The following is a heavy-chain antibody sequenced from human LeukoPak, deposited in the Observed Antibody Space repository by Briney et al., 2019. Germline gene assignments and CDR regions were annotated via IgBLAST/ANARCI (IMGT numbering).Heavy chain of an antibody. J-gene: IGHJ4*02. CDR1: GFTFSTYW. Sequence: GGSLRLSCAVSGFTFSTYWMSWVRQAPGKGLEWVANIKEDGRTKYYLDSVKGRFTISRDNPKNSLYLEMDSLRADDTAVYFCARIGYVSSSLDFWGQGALVTVSS. V-gene: IGHV3-7*05. CDR3: ARIGYVSSSLDF. CDR2: IKEDGRTK. D-gene: IGHD6-6*01.